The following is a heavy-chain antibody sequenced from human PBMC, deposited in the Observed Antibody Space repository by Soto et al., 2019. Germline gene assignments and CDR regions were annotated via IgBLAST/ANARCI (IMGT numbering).Heavy chain of an antibody. Sequence: HVQLQQSGPGLVKPSQTLSLSCAISGDSVSSNTTAWNWIRQSPSRGLEWLGRTYYDSKWYTDYAKSVKSRMTINADTSKNHFSLNLKSVTPEDTALYYCAGNYYGSGSYYSSFDYWGQGTLVTVSS. J-gene: IGHJ4*02. D-gene: IGHD3-10*01. V-gene: IGHV6-1*01. CDR2: TYYDSKWYT. CDR3: AGNYYGSGSYYSSFDY. CDR1: GDSVSSNTTA.